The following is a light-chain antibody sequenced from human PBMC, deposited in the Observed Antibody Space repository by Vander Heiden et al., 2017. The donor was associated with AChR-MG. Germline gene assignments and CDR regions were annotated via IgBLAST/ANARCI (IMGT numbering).Light chain of an antibody. CDR1: SANIGNNN. V-gene: IGLV1-51*01. CDR2: VNN. CDR3: GTWDSSLSGVV. Sequence: QSVLTQPPSVSAAPGQKVITSCPGSSANIGNNNGSGYHQHPGTAPKLLIYVNNKHPSGIPDRFSGSKSGTSATLGITGLKAGDEADYYCGTWDSSLSGVVFGGGTKLTVL. J-gene: IGLJ2*01.